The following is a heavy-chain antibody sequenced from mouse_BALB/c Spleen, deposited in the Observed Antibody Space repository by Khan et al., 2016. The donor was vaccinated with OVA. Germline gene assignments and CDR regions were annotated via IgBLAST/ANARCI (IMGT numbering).Heavy chain of an antibody. CDR1: GYTFTSYV. D-gene: IGHD1-1*01. V-gene: IGHV1S136*01. J-gene: IGHJ3*01. CDR2: IHPYTYDV. Sequence: VQLQQSGPELVKPGASVKMSCKVSGYTFTSYVMHWVKQKPGQGLEWIGYIHPYTYDVKYNEKFKGKATLTSDKSSSTAYMELSGLTSGDSAVYYCVRALHYYGSSYEGFAYWGQGTLVTVSA. CDR3: VRALHYYGSSYEGFAY.